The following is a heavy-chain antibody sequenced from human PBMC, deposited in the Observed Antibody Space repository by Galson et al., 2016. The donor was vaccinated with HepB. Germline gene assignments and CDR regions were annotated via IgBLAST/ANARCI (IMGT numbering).Heavy chain of an antibody. V-gene: IGHV6-1*01. CDR1: GDSVSSNGAA. D-gene: IGHD3-10*01. CDR3: ARDRGTWDGSGELIDI. Sequence: CAISGDSVSSNGAAWNWIRQSPSRGLEWLGRTYYRSKWYNKYAVSVQGRITINPDTSKSQFSLQLNSETPEDTAVYYCARDRGTWDGSGELIDIWGQGTMVTVSS. CDR2: TYYRSKWYN. J-gene: IGHJ3*02.